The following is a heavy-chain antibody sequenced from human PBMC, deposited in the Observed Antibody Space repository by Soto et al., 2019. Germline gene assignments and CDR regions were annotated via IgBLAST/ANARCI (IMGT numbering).Heavy chain of an antibody. Sequence: ASVKVSCKASGYTFTGYYMHWVRQAPGQGLEWMGWINPNSGGTNYAQKFQGWVTMTRDTSISTAYMELSRLRSDDTAVYYCARANGIVENWFDPWGQGTLVTVSS. CDR3: ARANGIVENWFDP. CDR1: GYTFTGYY. CDR2: INPNSGGT. D-gene: IGHD2-8*01. V-gene: IGHV1-2*04. J-gene: IGHJ5*02.